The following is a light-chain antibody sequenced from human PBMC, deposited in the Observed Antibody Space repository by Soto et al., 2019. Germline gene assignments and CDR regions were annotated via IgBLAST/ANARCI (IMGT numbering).Light chain of an antibody. CDR1: RSLSSTS. V-gene: IGKV3-20*01. CDR3: QQYGSSPRT. J-gene: IGKJ1*01. CDR2: DVS. Sequence: EIVLTQSPGTLSLSPGERAALSCRASRSLSSTSLAWYQQRPGQAPRLLIYDVSSRATGIPDRFSGSGSGTDFTLTINRLEPDDFAVYYCQQYGSSPRTLGQGTKVEIK.